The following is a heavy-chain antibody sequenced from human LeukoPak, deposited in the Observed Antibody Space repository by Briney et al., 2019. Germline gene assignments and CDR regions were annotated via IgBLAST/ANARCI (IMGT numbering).Heavy chain of an antibody. V-gene: IGHV3-66*01. CDR3: ARDRSGYCAFDT. Sequence: PGGSLTLSCAASGFTVSSNYMSWIRQAPGKGLEWVSVIYSGGSTYYADSVKGRFTISRDNSKNTLYLQMNSLRAEDTAVYYCARDRSGYCAFDTWGQGTMVTVSS. CDR1: GFTVSSNY. D-gene: IGHD5-12*01. J-gene: IGHJ3*02. CDR2: IYSGGST.